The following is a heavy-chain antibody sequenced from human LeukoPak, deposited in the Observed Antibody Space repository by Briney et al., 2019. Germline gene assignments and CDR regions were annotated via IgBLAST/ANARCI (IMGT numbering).Heavy chain of an antibody. CDR2: IKYDGSEK. V-gene: IGHV3-7*01. Sequence: PGGSLRLSCAASGFTFSSYGMHWVRQAPGRGLEWVANIKYDGSEKYYVDSVNGRFTISRDNAKNSLYLQMNSLRAEDTAVYYCARAPREWLLGYYFDYWGQGTLVTVSS. J-gene: IGHJ4*02. CDR3: ARAPREWLLGYYFDY. D-gene: IGHD3-3*01. CDR1: GFTFSSYG.